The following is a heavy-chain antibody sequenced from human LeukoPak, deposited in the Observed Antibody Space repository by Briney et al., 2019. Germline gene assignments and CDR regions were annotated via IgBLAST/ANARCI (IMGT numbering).Heavy chain of an antibody. J-gene: IGHJ4*02. D-gene: IGHD2-21*01. CDR2: TKQDGNEE. Sequence: GGSLRLSCAASGFSFGSYWMSWVRQAPGKGLEWVANTKQDGNEEFYVDSVKGRFTISRDNGKNSLYLHMHSLGAEDTAVYYCATDLGHSIHYFVSWGQGTLVTVSS. CDR1: GFSFGSYW. CDR3: ATDLGHSIHYFVS. V-gene: IGHV3-7*01.